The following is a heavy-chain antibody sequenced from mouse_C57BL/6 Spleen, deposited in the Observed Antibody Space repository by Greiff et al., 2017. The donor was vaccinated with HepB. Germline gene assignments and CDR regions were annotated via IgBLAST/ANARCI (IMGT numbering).Heavy chain of an antibody. J-gene: IGHJ4*01. Sequence: EVQLQQSGPELVKPGASVKISCKASGYTFTDYYMNWVKQSHGKSLEWIGDINPNNGGTSYNQKFKGKATLTVDKSSSTAYMELRSLTSEDSAVYYCAGERAMDYWGQGTSVTVSS. V-gene: IGHV1-26*01. CDR2: INPNNGGT. CDR3: AGERAMDY. CDR1: GYTFTDYY.